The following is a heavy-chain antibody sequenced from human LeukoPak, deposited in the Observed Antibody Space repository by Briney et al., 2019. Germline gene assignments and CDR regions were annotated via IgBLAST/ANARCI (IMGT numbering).Heavy chain of an antibody. CDR1: GGSISSYY. CDR3: ARHSCSGGSCLFDY. CDR2: IYYSGST. Sequence: SETLSLTCTVSGGSISSYYWSWIRQPPGKGLEWIGYIYYSGSTNYNPSLNSRFTISVDTSKSQFSLKLSSVTAAAAAVYYCARHSCSGGSCLFDYWGQGTLVTVSS. D-gene: IGHD2-15*01. V-gene: IGHV4-59*08. J-gene: IGHJ4*02.